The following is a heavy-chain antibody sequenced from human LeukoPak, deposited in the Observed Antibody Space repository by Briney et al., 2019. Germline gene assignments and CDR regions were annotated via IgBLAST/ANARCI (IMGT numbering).Heavy chain of an antibody. J-gene: IGHJ4*02. Sequence: GGSLRLSCAASGFSFSDYDMTWVRQAPVKGLEWVAWISTSSTTIYYADSVKGRFTISRDNAKNSLYLQMNSLRAEDTAFYYCAREVRRGSDYFDYWGQGTLVTVSS. V-gene: IGHV3-48*01. CDR1: GFSFSDYD. CDR2: ISTSSTTI. D-gene: IGHD1-26*01. CDR3: AREVRRGSDYFDY.